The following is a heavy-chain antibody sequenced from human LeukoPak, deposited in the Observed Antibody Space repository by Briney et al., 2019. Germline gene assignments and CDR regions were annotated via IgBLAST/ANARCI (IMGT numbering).Heavy chain of an antibody. J-gene: IGHJ4*02. CDR2: ISSDGGGA. CDR3: ARRVSAKSLDY. D-gene: IGHD5-18*01. V-gene: IGHV3-74*01. Sequence: GGSLRLSCAASGFTFSTYWMHWVRQAPGKGLVWVSRISSDGGGANYADSVMGRFTISRDNAKNTLYLQMNSLRAEDTAVYYCARRVSAKSLDYWGQGTLVTVSS. CDR1: GFTFSTYW.